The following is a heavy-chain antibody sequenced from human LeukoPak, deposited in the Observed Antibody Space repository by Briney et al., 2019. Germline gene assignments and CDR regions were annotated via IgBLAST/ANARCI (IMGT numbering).Heavy chain of an antibody. Sequence: GGSLRLSCAASGFTFSSYEMNWVRQAPGKGLEWVSYISSSCSTIYYADSVKGRFTISRDNAKNPLYLQMNSLRAEDTAVYYCAELGITMIGGVWGKGTTVTISS. J-gene: IGHJ6*04. CDR3: AELGITMIGGV. CDR2: ISSSCSTI. CDR1: GFTFSSYE. D-gene: IGHD3-10*02. V-gene: IGHV3-48*03.